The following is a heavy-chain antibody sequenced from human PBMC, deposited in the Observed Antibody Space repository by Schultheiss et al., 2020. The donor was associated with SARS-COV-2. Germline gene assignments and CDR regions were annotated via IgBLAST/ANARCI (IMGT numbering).Heavy chain of an antibody. CDR3: AREGYDILTGYYLAVDY. Sequence: GGSLRLSCAASGFTFSSYGMHWVRQAPGKGLEWVAVIWYDGSNKYYADSVKGRFTISRDNAKNSLYLQMNSLRAEDTAVYYFAREGYDILTGYYLAVDYWGQGTLVTVSS. V-gene: IGHV3-33*01. J-gene: IGHJ4*02. D-gene: IGHD3-9*01. CDR2: IWYDGSNK. CDR1: GFTFSSYG.